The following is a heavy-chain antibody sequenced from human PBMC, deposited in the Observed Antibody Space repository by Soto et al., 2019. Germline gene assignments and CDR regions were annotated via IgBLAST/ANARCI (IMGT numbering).Heavy chain of an antibody. J-gene: IGHJ6*02. V-gene: IGHV5-51*01. Sequence: GESLKISCKGSGYSFTSYWIGWVRQMPGKGLEWMGIIYPGDSDTRYSPSFQGQVTISRDDAKNSLYLQMSSLSVEDTAVYYCVRDSSQRAVWGQGXTVTVYS. CDR1: GYSFTSYW. D-gene: IGHD3-22*01. CDR2: IYPGDSDT. CDR3: VRDSSQRAV.